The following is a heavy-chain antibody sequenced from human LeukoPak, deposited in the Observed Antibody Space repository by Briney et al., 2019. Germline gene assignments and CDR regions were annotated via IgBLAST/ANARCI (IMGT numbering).Heavy chain of an antibody. CDR2: INGDGSTT. J-gene: IGHJ3*01. Sequence: PGGSLRLSCAASGFSFRSCWMHWVRQAPGKALVWVSRINGDGSTTNYADSVRGRFTISRDNAKNTLYLQMNSLRADDSAVYFCASLVGGYYPPVEAFDVWGQGTMVTVSS. D-gene: IGHD3-3*01. CDR3: ASLVGGYYPPVEAFDV. CDR1: GFSFRSCW. V-gene: IGHV3-74*01.